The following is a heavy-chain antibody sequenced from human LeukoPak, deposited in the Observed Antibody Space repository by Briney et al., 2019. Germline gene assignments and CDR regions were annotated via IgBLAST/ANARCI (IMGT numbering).Heavy chain of an antibody. CDR2: ISGSGGST. CDR1: GFTFSSYA. D-gene: IGHD3-22*01. Sequence: GGSLRLSCAASGFTFSSYAMSWVRQAPGKGLEWVSAISGSGGSTYYADSVKGRFTISRDNSQNTLYLQMNSLRAEDTAVYYCAKKKGAYDSSGYYPNYFDYWGQGTLVTVSS. V-gene: IGHV3-23*01. J-gene: IGHJ4*02. CDR3: AKKKGAYDSSGYYPNYFDY.